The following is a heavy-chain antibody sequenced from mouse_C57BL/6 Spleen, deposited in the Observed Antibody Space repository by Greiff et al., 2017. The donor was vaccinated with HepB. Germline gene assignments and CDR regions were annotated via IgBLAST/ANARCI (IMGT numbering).Heavy chain of an antibody. Sequence: LQESGAELVRPGASVTLSCKASGYTFTDYEMHWVKQTPVHGLEWIGAIDPETGGTAYNQKFKGKAILTADKSSSTAYMELRSLTSEDSAVYYCTRDRWDYWGQGTTLTVSS. CDR3: TRDRWDY. V-gene: IGHV1-15*01. CDR2: IDPETGGT. CDR1: GYTFTDYE. J-gene: IGHJ2*01. D-gene: IGHD1-1*02.